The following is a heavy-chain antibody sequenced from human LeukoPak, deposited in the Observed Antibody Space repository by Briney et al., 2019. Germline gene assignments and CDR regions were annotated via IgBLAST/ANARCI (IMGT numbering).Heavy chain of an antibody. CDR2: IYYSGST. V-gene: IGHV4-39*01. D-gene: IGHD1-26*01. Sequence: PSETLSLTCTVSGGSISSSRYYWGWIRQPPGKGVEWIVSIYYSGSTYYNPSLKSRVTISVDTSKNQFSLKLSSVTAVDTAVYCGARVSARATDTRKLDYWGQEPLVPVSS. J-gene: IGHJ4*02. CDR3: ARVSARATDTRKLDY. CDR1: GGSISSSRYY.